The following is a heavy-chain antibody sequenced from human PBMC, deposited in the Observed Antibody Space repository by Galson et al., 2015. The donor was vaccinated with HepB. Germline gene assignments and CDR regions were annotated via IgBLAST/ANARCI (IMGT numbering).Heavy chain of an antibody. CDR2: ISYTGST. CDR3: ARVAPEDAWEFPSRRVDS. Sequence: TLSLTCSVSGGSINTYYWSWVRQSPGKALEWIGSISYTGSTDYQPSIKGRVTMSVDTAKRQFSLSLTSVSPADTAVYYCARVAPEDAWEFPSRRVDSWGQGTLIAVSS. D-gene: IGHD1-26*01. J-gene: IGHJ4*02. V-gene: IGHV4-59*01. CDR1: GGSINTYY.